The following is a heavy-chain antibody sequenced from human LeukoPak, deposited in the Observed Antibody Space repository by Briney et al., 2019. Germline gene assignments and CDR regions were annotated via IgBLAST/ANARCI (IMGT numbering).Heavy chain of an antibody. CDR1: RYTFTSYD. CDR2: MNPNTGRT. J-gene: IGHJ4*02. D-gene: IGHD3-10*01. CDR3: ARLSQTPDYYSLGGYYYLGY. Sequence: ASVKVSCKASRYTFTSYDINWVREAGGHGLEWMGWMNPNTGRTGYAQKFQGRITMTRDTSINTAYMELTNLRSEDTAIYYCARLSQTPDYYSLGGYYYLGYWGQGTPVTVSS. V-gene: IGHV1-8*01.